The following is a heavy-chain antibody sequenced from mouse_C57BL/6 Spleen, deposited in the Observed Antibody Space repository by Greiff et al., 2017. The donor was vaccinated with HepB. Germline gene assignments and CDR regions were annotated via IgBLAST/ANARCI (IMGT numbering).Heavy chain of an antibody. CDR2: IDPSDSYT. J-gene: IGHJ2*01. Sequence: QVQLQQPGAELVRPGTSVKLSCKASGYTFTSYWMHWVKQRPGQGLEWIGVIDPSDSYTNYNQKFKGKATLTVDTSSSTAYMQLSSLTSEDSAVYYCARGYYYGSSSYYFDYWGQGTTLTVSS. CDR1: GYTFTSYW. CDR3: ARGYYYGSSSYYFDY. V-gene: IGHV1-59*01. D-gene: IGHD1-1*01.